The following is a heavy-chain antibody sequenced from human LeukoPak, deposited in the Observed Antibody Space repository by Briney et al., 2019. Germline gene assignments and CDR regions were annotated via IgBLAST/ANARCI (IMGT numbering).Heavy chain of an antibody. CDR1: GFTFSDYY. J-gene: IGHJ4*02. Sequence: PGGSLRLSCAASGFTFSDYYMSWIRQAPGKGLEWVSYISSSSSYTNYADSVKGRFTISRDNAKNSLYPQMNSLRAEDTAVYYCARDGWSVQHPHGYWGQGTLVTVSS. D-gene: IGHD2-15*01. CDR3: ARDGWSVQHPHGY. CDR2: ISSSSSYT. V-gene: IGHV3-11*06.